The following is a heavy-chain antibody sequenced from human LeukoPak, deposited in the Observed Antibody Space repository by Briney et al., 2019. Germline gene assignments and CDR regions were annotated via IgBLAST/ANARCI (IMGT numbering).Heavy chain of an antibody. V-gene: IGHV1-2*02. J-gene: IGHJ4*02. Sequence: ASVKVSCKASGYTFTGYYMHWVRQAPGQGLEWMGWINPNSGGTNYAQKFRGRVTMTRDTSISTAYMELSRLRSDDTAVYYCARGLAAAAHFDYWGQGTLVTVSS. CDR1: GYTFTGYY. D-gene: IGHD6-13*01. CDR2: INPNSGGT. CDR3: ARGLAAAAHFDY.